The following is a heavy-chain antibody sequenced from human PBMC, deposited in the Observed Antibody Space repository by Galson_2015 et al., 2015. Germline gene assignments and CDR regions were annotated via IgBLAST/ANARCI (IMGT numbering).Heavy chain of an antibody. J-gene: IGHJ4*02. D-gene: IGHD5-12*01. Sequence: SLRLSCAASGFTFSSYAMSWVRQAPGKGLEWVSAISGSGGSTYYADSVKGRFTISRDNSKITLYPQMNSLRAEDTAVYYCAKDRRYSAVLSEAGYSVDYWGQGTLVTVSS. CDR2: ISGSGGST. CDR3: AKDRRYSAVLSEAGYSVDY. CDR1: GFTFSSYA. V-gene: IGHV3-23*01.